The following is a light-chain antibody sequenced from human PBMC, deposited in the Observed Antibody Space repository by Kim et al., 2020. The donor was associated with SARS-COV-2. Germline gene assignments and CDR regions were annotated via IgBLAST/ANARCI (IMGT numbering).Light chain of an antibody. CDR1: QRISSTY. V-gene: IGKV3-20*01. CDR3: QQYNSSPST. CDR2: GTT. Sequence: SPGEKAAPPCRAGQRISSTYIAWYQQKPGQAPRLLIYGTTSRATGIPDRFSGSGSGTDFTLTVSRLQSEDFAVYFCQQYNSSPSTFGQGTRLEIK. J-gene: IGKJ5*01.